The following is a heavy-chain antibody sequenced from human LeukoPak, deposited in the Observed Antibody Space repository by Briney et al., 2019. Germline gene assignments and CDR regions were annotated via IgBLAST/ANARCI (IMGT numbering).Heavy chain of an antibody. V-gene: IGHV1-69*13. CDR2: IIPIFGTA. J-gene: IGHJ4*02. CDR3: ARDKDTAISYYPSFDY. CDR1: GGTFSSYA. Sequence: GALVKVSCKASGGTFSSYAISWVRQAPGQGLEWMGGIIPIFGTANYAQKFQGRVTITADESTSTAYMELSSLRSEDTAVYYCARDKDTAISYYPSFDYWGQGTLVTVSS. D-gene: IGHD5-18*01.